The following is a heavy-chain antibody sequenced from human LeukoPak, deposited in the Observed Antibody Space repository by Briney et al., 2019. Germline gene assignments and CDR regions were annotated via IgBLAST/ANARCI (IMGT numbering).Heavy chain of an antibody. J-gene: IGHJ4*02. V-gene: IGHV4-34*01. Sequence: PSETLSLTCAVYGGSFSGYYWSWIRQPPGKGLEWIGEINHSGSTSYNPSLKSRVTISVDTSKNQFSLKLSSVTAADTAVYYCARLAGAAAAVTYFDYWGQGTLVTVSS. CDR2: INHSGST. CDR1: GGSFSGYY. CDR3: ARLAGAAAAVTYFDY. D-gene: IGHD6-13*01.